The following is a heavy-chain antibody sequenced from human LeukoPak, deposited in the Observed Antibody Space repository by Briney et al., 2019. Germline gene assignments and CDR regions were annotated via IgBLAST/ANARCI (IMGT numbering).Heavy chain of an antibody. D-gene: IGHD3-3*01. V-gene: IGHV3-30*02. Sequence: PGGSLRLSCAASGFTFSSYGMHWVRQAPGKGLEWVAFIRYDGSNKYYADSVKGRFTSSRDNSKNTLYLQMNSLRAEDTAVYYCAKELLGSYYDFWSGYLDYWGQGTLVTVSS. CDR3: AKELLGSYYDFWSGYLDY. J-gene: IGHJ4*02. CDR2: IRYDGSNK. CDR1: GFTFSSYG.